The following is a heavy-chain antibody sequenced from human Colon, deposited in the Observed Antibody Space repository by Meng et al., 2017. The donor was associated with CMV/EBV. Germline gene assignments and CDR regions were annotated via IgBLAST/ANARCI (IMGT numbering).Heavy chain of an antibody. CDR3: ARGLGLGYYYYYGMDV. J-gene: IGHJ6*02. Sequence: GSLRLSCAVYGGSFSGYYWSWIRQLPGKGLEWIGDINHSGSTNYNPSLKSRVTISVDTSKNQFSLKLSSVTAADTAVYYCARGLGLGYYYYYGMDVWGQGTTVTVSS. D-gene: IGHD3/OR15-3a*01. CDR2: INHSGST. CDR1: GGSFSGYY. V-gene: IGHV4-34*01.